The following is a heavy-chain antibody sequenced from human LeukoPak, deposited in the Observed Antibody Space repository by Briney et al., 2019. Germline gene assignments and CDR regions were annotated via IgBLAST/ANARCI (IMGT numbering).Heavy chain of an antibody. CDR3: ARRFRSSWGNFDW. CDR1: GDSIRRSGFY. V-gene: IGHV4-39*02. D-gene: IGHD2-2*01. CDR2: IYSSGST. Sequence: SETLSLTCSVSGDSIRRSGFYWGWIRRPPGKGLEWIGNIYSSGSTYYNPSLKSRVTISVDTSKNHFSLRLSSVTAADTAIYYCARRFRSSWGNFDWWGQGTLVTVSS. J-gene: IGHJ4*02.